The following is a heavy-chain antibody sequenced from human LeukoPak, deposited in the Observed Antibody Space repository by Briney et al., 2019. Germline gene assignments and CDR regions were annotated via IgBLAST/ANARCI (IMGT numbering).Heavy chain of an antibody. V-gene: IGHV3-30-3*01. J-gene: IGHJ4*02. Sequence: PGGSLRLSCAASGLIFSGYAMYWVRQAPGKGLEWVAVISYDGSNKYYADSVEGRFTISRDNSKNTLYLQMNSLRTEDTAVYYCARGSPPGYWGQGTLVTVSS. CDR1: GLIFSGYA. CDR2: ISYDGSNK. CDR3: ARGSPPGY.